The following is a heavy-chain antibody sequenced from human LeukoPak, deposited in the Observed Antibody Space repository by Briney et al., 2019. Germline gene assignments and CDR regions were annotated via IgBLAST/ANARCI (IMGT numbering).Heavy chain of an antibody. D-gene: IGHD2-2*01. Sequence: ASVKVSCKASGYSFPSYDITWVRQAPGQGLEWMGRSSGYNGNTKYAQKFQGRVTMTTHTSTSTAHMDLRGLRSDDTAVYYCARGPRIVVVPAAMSSHNNWFDPWGQGTLVTVSS. CDR1: GYSFPSYD. CDR3: ARGPRIVVVPAAMSSHNNWFDP. V-gene: IGHV1-18*01. CDR2: SSGYNGNT. J-gene: IGHJ5*02.